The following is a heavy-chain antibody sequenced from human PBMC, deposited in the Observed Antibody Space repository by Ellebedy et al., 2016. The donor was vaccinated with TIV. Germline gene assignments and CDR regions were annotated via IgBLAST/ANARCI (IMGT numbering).Heavy chain of an antibody. CDR1: GYTFTSYG. D-gene: IGHD3-16*02. J-gene: IGHJ4*02. Sequence: ASVKVSXXASGYTFTSYGISWVRQAPGQGLEWMGWISAYNGNTNYAQKLQGRVTMTTDTSTSTAYMELRSLRSDDTAVYYCAREGNYVWGSYRSFDYWGQGTLVTVSS. V-gene: IGHV1-18*01. CDR3: AREGNYVWGSYRSFDY. CDR2: ISAYNGNT.